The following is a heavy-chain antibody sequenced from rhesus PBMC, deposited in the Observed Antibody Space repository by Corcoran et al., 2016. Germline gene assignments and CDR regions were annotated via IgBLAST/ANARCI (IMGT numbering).Heavy chain of an antibody. J-gene: IGHJ4*01. CDR1: GAPSSNLF. CDR3: AACTGSGCYADRLDY. V-gene: IGHV3-13*01. CDR2: KYKESASNTT. D-gene: IGHD2-21*01. Sequence: EVEVVESGGGLVQSGGSLRLSCAASGAPSSNLFIPWVRQARGKGLDCVRVKYKESASNTTKDYAAVKSVFTISTEDSKNTLYLQMSSLRTEDSALYYCAACTGSGCYADRLDYVGQGVLVTVSS.